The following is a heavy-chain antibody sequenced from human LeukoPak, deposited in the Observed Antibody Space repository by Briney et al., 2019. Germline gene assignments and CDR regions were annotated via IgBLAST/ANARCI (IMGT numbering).Heavy chain of an antibody. CDR3: ARRAWYFDL. J-gene: IGHJ2*01. Sequence: SETLSLTCTVSGYSISSGFHWGWIRQPPGKGLEWIGNIYHNGCTYYNPSLKGRVIMSVDTSKNHFSLKLGSVTAADTAVYYCARRAWYFDLWGRGTLVTVSS. CDR2: IYHNGCT. CDR1: GYSISSGFH. V-gene: IGHV4-38-2*02.